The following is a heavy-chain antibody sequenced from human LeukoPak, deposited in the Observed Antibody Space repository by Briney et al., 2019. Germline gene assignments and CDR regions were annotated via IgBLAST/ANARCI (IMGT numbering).Heavy chain of an antibody. D-gene: IGHD6-6*01. CDR1: VYTFTGYY. CDR3: ARDRYKYSSSSVWENNSPLDP. J-gene: IGHJ5*02. CDR2: INPNSGGT. Sequence: ASVKVSCKASVYTFTGYYMHWVRQAPGQGLEWMGWINPNSGGTNYAQKFQGRVTMTRDTSISTAYMELSRLRSDDTAVYYCARDRYKYSSSSVWENNSPLDPWGQGTLVTVSS. V-gene: IGHV1-2*02.